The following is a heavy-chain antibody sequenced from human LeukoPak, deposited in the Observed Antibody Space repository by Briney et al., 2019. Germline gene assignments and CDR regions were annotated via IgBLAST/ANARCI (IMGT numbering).Heavy chain of an antibody. Sequence: ASVTVSCKASGYTFTGYYMHWVRLAPGQGLAGMGWVNPNSGGTDYAQQFQGRVTMTRDTSISTAYMELSRLRSDDTAVYYCARDYDLLTGAPFDYWGQGTLVTVSS. V-gene: IGHV1-2*02. J-gene: IGHJ4*02. CDR2: VNPNSGGT. CDR1: GYTFTGYY. D-gene: IGHD3-9*01. CDR3: ARDYDLLTGAPFDY.